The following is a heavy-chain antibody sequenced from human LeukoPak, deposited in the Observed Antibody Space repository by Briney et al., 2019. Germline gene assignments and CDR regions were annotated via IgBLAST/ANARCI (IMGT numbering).Heavy chain of an antibody. CDR2: IWYDGSNK. Sequence: PGGSLRLSSAASGFTFSSYGMHWVRQAPGKGLEWVAVIWYDGSNKYYADSVKGRFTISRDNSKNTLYLQMNSLRAEDTAVYYCAREDSSGYFDYWGQGTLVTVSS. V-gene: IGHV3-33*01. D-gene: IGHD3-22*01. CDR3: AREDSSGYFDY. CDR1: GFTFSSYG. J-gene: IGHJ4*02.